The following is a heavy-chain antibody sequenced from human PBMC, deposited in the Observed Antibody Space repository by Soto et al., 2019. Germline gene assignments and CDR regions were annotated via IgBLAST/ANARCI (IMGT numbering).Heavy chain of an antibody. V-gene: IGHV3-11*01. Sequence: PGGSLRLSCAASGFTFSDYYMSWIRQAPGKGLEWVSYISSSGSTIYYADSVKGRFTISRDNAKNSLYLQMNSLRAEDTAVYYCATAPADIVDYDLIWGQGTLVTVSS. D-gene: IGHD5-12*01. CDR1: GFTFSDYY. J-gene: IGHJ4*02. CDR2: ISSSGSTI. CDR3: ATAPADIVDYDLI.